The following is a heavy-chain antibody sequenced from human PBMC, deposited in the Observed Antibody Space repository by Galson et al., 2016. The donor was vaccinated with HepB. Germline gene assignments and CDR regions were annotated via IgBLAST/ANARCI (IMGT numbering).Heavy chain of an antibody. Sequence: SVKVSCKASGYTFTNYFVHWVRQAPGQGLEWMGFINPTGGSTTYAQKFQGRVTMTRDTSTSTVYLELSSLRSEDTAIYYCARDLKSTSCYDYWGQGTLVTVSS. D-gene: IGHD2-2*01. J-gene: IGHJ4*02. CDR2: INPTGGST. V-gene: IGHV1-46*01. CDR3: ARDLKSTSCYDY. CDR1: GYTFTNYF.